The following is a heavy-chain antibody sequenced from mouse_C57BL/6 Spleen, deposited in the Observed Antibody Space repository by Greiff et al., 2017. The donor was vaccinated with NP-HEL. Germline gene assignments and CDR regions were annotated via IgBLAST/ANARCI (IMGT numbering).Heavy chain of an antibody. CDR3: ARMDYYGSSYMGY. Sequence: EVMLVESGGGLVKPGGSLKLSCAASGFTFSSYAMSWVRQTPEKRLEWVATISDGGSYTYYPDNVKGRFTISRDNAKNNLYLQMSHLKSEDTAMYYCARMDYYGSSYMGYWGQGTTLTVSS. D-gene: IGHD1-1*01. CDR1: GFTFSSYA. J-gene: IGHJ2*01. V-gene: IGHV5-4*03. CDR2: ISDGGSYT.